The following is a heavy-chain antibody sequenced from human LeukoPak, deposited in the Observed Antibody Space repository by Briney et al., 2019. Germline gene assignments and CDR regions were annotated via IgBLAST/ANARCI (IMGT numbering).Heavy chain of an antibody. Sequence: ASVKVSCKAFGYTFSRYGMHWVRQAPGQRLEWMGWINAGNENTKYSQKFQGRVSITRDTSASTAYMELSSLTSEDTAVYYCARDLYGDYFDYWGQGTLVTVSS. CDR2: INAGNENT. D-gene: IGHD3-16*01. CDR1: GYTFSRYG. J-gene: IGHJ4*02. CDR3: ARDLYGDYFDY. V-gene: IGHV1-3*01.